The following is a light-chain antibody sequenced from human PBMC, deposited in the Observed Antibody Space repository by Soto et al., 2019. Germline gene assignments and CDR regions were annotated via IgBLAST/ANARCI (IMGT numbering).Light chain of an antibody. J-gene: IGLJ1*01. CDR3: GPWDSSLSAYV. V-gene: IGLV1-51*01. CDR1: SSNIGNNY. Sequence: SALTQPPSVSAAPGQKVTISCSGSSSNIGNNYVSWYQQLPGTAPKLLIYDNNKRPSGIPDRFSGSKSGTSATLGITGLQTGDEADYYCGPWDSSLSAYVFGTGPKVTVL. CDR2: DNN.